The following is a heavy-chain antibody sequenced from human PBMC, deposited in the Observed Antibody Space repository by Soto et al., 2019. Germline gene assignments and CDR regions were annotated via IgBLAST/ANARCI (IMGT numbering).Heavy chain of an antibody. Sequence: ASVKVSCKASGGTFDRHTINWVRQAPGQGLEWMGGIIPIFSTPKYAQKFQGRVMLTADKSTSTAYMELSSLRYEDTAVYYCARGGLQAQGVQYNHYAMDVWGQGTTVTVSS. D-gene: IGHD4-4*01. V-gene: IGHV1-69*06. J-gene: IGHJ6*02. CDR1: GGTFDRHT. CDR3: ARGGLQAQGVQYNHYAMDV. CDR2: IIPIFSTP.